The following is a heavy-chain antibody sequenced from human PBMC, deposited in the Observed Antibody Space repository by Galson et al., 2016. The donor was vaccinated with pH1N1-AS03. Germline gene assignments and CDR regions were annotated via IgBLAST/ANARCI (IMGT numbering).Heavy chain of an antibody. CDR2: IDPSDSYT. CDR3: ARLRSYGSGSNYFYGMDV. J-gene: IGHJ6*02. D-gene: IGHD3-10*01. V-gene: IGHV5-10-1*01. CDR1: GYNFTSHW. Sequence: QSGAEVKKPGESLRVSCKGSGYNFTSHWINWVRQMPGKGLEWMGRIDPSDSYTRYSPSFQGHVTISTDKSISTAYLQWSSLKASDTAMYYCARLRSYGSGSNYFYGMDVWGQGTTVTVSS.